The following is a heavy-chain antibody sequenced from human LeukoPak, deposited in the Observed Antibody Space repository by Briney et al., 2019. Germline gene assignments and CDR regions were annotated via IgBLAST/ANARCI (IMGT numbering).Heavy chain of an antibody. Sequence: GGSLRLSCVGSEFIFSNYWMTWVRQAPGKGLQWVANIKQDGSETYYVDSVKGRFTISRDNAKNSLYLQMNSLRAEDTALYYCARDKIVGATHFDYWGQGTLVTVSS. J-gene: IGHJ4*02. V-gene: IGHV3-7*01. CDR1: EFIFSNYW. CDR2: IKQDGSET. D-gene: IGHD1-26*01. CDR3: ARDKIVGATHFDY.